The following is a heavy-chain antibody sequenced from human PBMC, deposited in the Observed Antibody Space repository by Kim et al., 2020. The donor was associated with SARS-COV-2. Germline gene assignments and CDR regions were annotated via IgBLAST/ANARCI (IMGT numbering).Heavy chain of an antibody. J-gene: IGHJ6*01. V-gene: IGHV3-30*04. CDR1: GFTFSSYA. D-gene: IGHD3-3*01. CDR3: ARGEDYDFWSGSGHYYG. CDR2: ISYDGSNK. Sequence: GGSLRLSCAASGFTFSSYAMHWVRQAPGKGLEWVAVISYDGSNKYYVDSMKGRFTISRDNSKNTLYLQMNSLRAEDTAVYYCARGEDYDFWSGSGHYYG.